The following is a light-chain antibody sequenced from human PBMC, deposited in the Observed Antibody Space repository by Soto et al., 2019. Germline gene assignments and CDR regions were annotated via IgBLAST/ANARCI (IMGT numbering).Light chain of an antibody. V-gene: IGLV4-69*01. CDR3: QTWGTGILV. J-gene: IGLJ2*01. CDR2: LNSDGSH. Sequence: QSVLTQSPSASASLGASVKLTCTLSRGHSSYAIAWHQQQPEQGPRYLMKLNSDGSHSKGDGIPDRFSGSSSGAERYLTISSLQSEDEADYYCQTWGTGILVFGGGTKLTVL. CDR1: RGHSSYA.